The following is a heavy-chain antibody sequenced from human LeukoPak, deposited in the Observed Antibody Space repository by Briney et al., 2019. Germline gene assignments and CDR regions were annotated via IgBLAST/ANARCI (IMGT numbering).Heavy chain of an antibody. CDR2: IWYDGSNK. CDR1: GFTFSSYG. CDR3: ARGHDSSGYYFDY. V-gene: IGHV3-33*01. D-gene: IGHD3-22*01. J-gene: IGHJ4*02. Sequence: GGSLRLSCAASGFTFSSYGMHWVRQAPGKGLEWVAVIWYDGSNKYYADSVKGRLTISRDNSKNTLYLQMNSLRAEDTAVYYCARGHDSSGYYFDYWGQGTLVTVSS.